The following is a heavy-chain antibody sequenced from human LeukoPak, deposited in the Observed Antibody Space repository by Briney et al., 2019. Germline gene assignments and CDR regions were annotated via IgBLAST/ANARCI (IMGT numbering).Heavy chain of an antibody. CDR2: IKSKTDGGTT. Sequence: GGSLRLSCAASGFTFSNAWMSWVRQAPGKGLEWVGRIKSKTDGGTTDYAAPVKGSFTISRDDSKNTLYLQMNSLKTEDTAVYYCTTEVYSSGWYFYWGQGTLVTVSS. J-gene: IGHJ4*02. V-gene: IGHV3-15*01. D-gene: IGHD6-19*01. CDR3: TTEVYSSGWYFY. CDR1: GFTFSNAW.